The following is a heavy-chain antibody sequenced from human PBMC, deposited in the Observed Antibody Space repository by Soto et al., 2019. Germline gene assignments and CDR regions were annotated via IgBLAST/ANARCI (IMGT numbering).Heavy chain of an antibody. CDR3: ARGRRDSGGYYGYYFDY. V-gene: IGHV1-2*04. CDR2: INPNSGGT. J-gene: IGHJ4*02. D-gene: IGHD3-22*01. CDR1: GYTFTRYS. Sequence: ASVKVSCKASGYTFTRYSISWVRQAPGQGLEWMGWINPNSGGTNYAQQFQGWVTMTRDTSISTAYMELSRLRSDDTAVYYCARGRRDSGGYYGYYFDYWGQGTLVTV.